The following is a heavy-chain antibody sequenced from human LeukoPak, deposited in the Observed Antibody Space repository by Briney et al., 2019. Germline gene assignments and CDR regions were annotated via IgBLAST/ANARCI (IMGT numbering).Heavy chain of an antibody. V-gene: IGHV3-30*02. Sequence: GGSLRLSCAASGFTFSSYGMHWVRRAPGKGLEWVAFIRYDGSNRYYADSVKGRFTISRDNSKNTLYLQMNSLRAEDTAVYYCAKDSSWFGELLSQYYFDYWGQGTLVTVSS. CDR3: AKDSSWFGELLSQYYFDY. CDR1: GFTFSSYG. CDR2: IRYDGSNR. D-gene: IGHD3-10*01. J-gene: IGHJ4*02.